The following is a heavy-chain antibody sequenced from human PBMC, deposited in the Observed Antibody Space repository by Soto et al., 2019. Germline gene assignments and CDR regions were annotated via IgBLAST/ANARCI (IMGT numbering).Heavy chain of an antibody. CDR3: ARAVGVENKNYGDYGEGYYSYGMDV. D-gene: IGHD4-17*01. Sequence: QVQLQESGPGLVKPSQTLSLTCTVSGGSISSGGYYWSWIRQHPGKGLEWIGYIYYSGSTYYNPSLKSRVTISVDTSKNQFSLKLSSVTAADTAVYYCARAVGVENKNYGDYGEGYYSYGMDVWGQGTTVTVSS. J-gene: IGHJ6*02. CDR1: GGSISSGGYY. V-gene: IGHV4-31*03. CDR2: IYYSGST.